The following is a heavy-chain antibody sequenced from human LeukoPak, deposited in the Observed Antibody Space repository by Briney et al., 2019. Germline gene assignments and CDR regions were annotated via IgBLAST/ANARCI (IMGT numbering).Heavy chain of an antibody. Sequence: GGPVRLPCGASGFTFSSYEMNWFPQAPGKALEGVSYIISSGITIYYADSVKGRFTISRDNAKNSLYLQMNSLRAEDTAVYYCARVRFGEARVVGYYYYGMDVWGQGTTVTVSS. CDR2: IISSGITI. CDR3: ARVRFGEARVVGYYYYGMDV. D-gene: IGHD3-10*01. CDR1: GFTFSSYE. V-gene: IGHV3-48*03. J-gene: IGHJ6*02.